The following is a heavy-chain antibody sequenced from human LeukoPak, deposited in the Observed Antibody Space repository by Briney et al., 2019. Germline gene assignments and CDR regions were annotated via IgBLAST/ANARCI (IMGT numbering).Heavy chain of an antibody. CDR3: AREASGYGSGSSDY. CDR1: GFTFSSYS. J-gene: IGHJ4*02. V-gene: IGHV3-21*01. D-gene: IGHD3-10*01. Sequence: GGSLRLSCAASGFTFSSYSMNWVRQAPGKGLEWVSSISSSSSYIYYADSVKGRFTVSRDNAKNSLYLQMNSLRAEDTAVYYCAREASGYGSGSSDYWGQGTLVTVSS. CDR2: ISSSSSYI.